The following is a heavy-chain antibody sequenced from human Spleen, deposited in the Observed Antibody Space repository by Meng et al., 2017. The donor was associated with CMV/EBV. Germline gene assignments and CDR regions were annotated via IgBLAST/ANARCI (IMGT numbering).Heavy chain of an antibody. CDR3: ARGDFWRAIDC. CDR2: ISSSSSYI. D-gene: IGHD3-3*01. CDR1: GFTFSSYW. Sequence: GESLKISCAASGFTFSSYWMSWVRQAPGKGLEWVSSISSSSSYIYYADSVKGRFTISRDDAKNSLYLQMNSLRAEDTAVYYCARGDFWRAIDCWGQGTLVTVSS. V-gene: IGHV3-21*06. J-gene: IGHJ4*02.